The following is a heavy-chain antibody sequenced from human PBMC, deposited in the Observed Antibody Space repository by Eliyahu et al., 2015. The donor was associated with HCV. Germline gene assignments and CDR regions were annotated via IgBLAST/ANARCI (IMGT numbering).Heavy chain of an antibody. Sequence: QVQLVESGGGLVKPGGSLRXSXAASGXTFSDXXMSWXRQAPGKGLEWVSYISSSGSTIYYADSVKGRFTISRDNAKNSLYLQMNSLRAEDTAVYYCARPRGKGTMMVATLFDYWGQGTLVTVSS. V-gene: IGHV3-11*01. J-gene: IGHJ4*02. CDR1: GXTFSDXX. CDR3: ARPRGKGTMMVATLFDY. CDR2: ISSSGSTI. D-gene: IGHD5-12*01.